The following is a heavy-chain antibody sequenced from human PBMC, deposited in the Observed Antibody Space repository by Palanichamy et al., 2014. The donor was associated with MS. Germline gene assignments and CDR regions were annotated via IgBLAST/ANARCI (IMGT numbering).Heavy chain of an antibody. CDR1: GYAFTSYD. Sequence: QVQLVQSGAEVKKPGASVKVSCKASGYAFTSYDINWVRQATGQGLEWVGWMIPNSGNTGYAQKLQGRVTITRNTSISTAYMELSSLRSEDTAVYYCARGFGVVTYAAYFDYWGQGTLVTVSS. J-gene: IGHJ4*02. CDR2: MIPNSGNT. D-gene: IGHD3-3*01. V-gene: IGHV1-8*03. CDR3: ARGFGVVTYAAYFDY.